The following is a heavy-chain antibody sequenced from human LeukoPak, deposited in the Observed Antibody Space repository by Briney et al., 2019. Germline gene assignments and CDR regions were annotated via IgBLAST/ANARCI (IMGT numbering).Heavy chain of an antibody. CDR2: ISGSGGST. V-gene: IGHV3-23*01. Sequence: GGSLRLSCAASGFTFSSYAMGWVRQAPGKGLEWVSAISGSGGSTYYADSVKGRFTISRDNSRNTLYLQMNSLRPDDTAVYYCARGDGYTRYFDYWGQGTLVTVSS. J-gene: IGHJ4*02. D-gene: IGHD5-24*01. CDR1: GFTFSSYA. CDR3: ARGDGYTRYFDY.